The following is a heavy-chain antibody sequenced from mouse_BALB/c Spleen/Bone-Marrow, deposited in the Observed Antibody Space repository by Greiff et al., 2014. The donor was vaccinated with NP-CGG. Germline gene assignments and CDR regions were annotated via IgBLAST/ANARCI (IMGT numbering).Heavy chain of an antibody. Sequence: DVQLQESGGGLVQPGGSRKLSRVASGFTFSSFGMHWVRQAPEKGLEWVAYISSGSSSTYYADTLKGRFTISRDNPKNTLFLQMTSLRSEDTAMYYCARGYYYGSSHYWYFDVWGAGTTATVSS. V-gene: IGHV5-17*02. D-gene: IGHD1-1*01. CDR3: ARGYYYGSSHYWYFDV. J-gene: IGHJ1*01. CDR2: ISSGSSST. CDR1: GFTFSSFG.